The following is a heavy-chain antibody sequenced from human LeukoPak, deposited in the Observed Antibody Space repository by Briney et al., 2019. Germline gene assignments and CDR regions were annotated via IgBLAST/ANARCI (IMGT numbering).Heavy chain of an antibody. Sequence: SETLSLTCTVSGGSISSYYWSWIRQPPGKGLEWIGYIYYSGSTNYNPSLKSRVTISVDTSKNQFSLKLSSVTAADTAVYYCARTPDNVLMLGVRYYYGMDVWGQGTTVTVSS. CDR3: ARTPDNVLMLGVRYYYGMDV. D-gene: IGHD2-8*01. CDR2: IYYSGST. CDR1: GGSISSYY. V-gene: IGHV4-59*01. J-gene: IGHJ6*02.